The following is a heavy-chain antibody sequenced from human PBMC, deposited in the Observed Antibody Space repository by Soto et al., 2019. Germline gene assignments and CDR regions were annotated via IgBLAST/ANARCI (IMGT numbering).Heavy chain of an antibody. CDR2: ITGTGGAT. D-gene: IGHD3-10*01. V-gene: IGHV3-23*01. J-gene: IGHJ6*02. Sequence: EMQLLESGGGLVRPGGSLRLSCAASTFTFKKYVMSWVRQSPGKGLEWVSAITGTGGATYYAESVKGRFTVSRDNSNNTLFLQMNTLSVEDTAVYFCATGAPPPPSVYYGLDLWGQGTTVTVS. CDR1: TFTFKKYV. CDR3: ATGAPPPPSVYYGLDL.